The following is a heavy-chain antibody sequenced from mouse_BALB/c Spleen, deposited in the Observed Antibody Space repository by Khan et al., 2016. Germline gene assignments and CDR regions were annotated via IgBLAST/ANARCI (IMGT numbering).Heavy chain of an antibody. V-gene: IGHV3-2*02. D-gene: IGHD1-2*01. CDR3: TRSTTATRYFDV. J-gene: IGHJ1*01. CDR2: IRYSGST. Sequence: EVQLQESGPGLVKPSQSLSLTCTVTGYSITSDYAWNWIRQFPGNKLEWMGYIRYSGSTTYNPSLKSRISIPRATSKNQFFLQLYSVTTEDTATYYSTRSTTATRYFDVWGAGTTVTVSS. CDR1: GYSITSDYA.